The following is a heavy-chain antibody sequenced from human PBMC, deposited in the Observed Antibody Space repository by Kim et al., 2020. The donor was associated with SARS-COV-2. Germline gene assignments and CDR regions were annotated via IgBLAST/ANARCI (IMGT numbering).Heavy chain of an antibody. CDR2: IYYSGTT. J-gene: IGHJ2*01. CDR3: ARQGTAAAGTCWYFDL. D-gene: IGHD6-13*01. CDR1: GGSISSYY. V-gene: IGHV4-59*08. Sequence: SETLSLTCTVSGGSISSYYWSWIRQPQGKGLESIGYIYYSGTTNYNPSLKSRVTISVDTSKNQFSLTLSSVTAADTAVSYCARQGTAAAGTCWYFDLWGR.